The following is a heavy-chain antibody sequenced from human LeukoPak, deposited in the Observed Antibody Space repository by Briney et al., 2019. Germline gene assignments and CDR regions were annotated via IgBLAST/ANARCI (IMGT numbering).Heavy chain of an antibody. CDR1: GFAFTSSW. CDR3: AKASGYSYGYWYYGMDV. CDR2: IKSDGSYT. D-gene: IGHD5-18*01. V-gene: IGHV3-74*01. J-gene: IGHJ6*02. Sequence: GGSLRLSCAASGFAFTSSWMHRVRQAPGKGLVWVSRIKSDGSYTNYADSVKGRFTISRDISKNTLYLQMNSLTAEDTAVYYCAKASGYSYGYWYYGMDVWGQGTAVTVSS.